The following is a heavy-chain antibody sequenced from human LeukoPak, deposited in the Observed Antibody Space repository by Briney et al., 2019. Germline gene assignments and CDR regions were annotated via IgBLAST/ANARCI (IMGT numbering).Heavy chain of an antibody. Sequence: GGSLRLSCAASGFTFNMHAMHWVRQAPGKGLEWVAAIWSDASGTKYAEAVKGRFTISRDNSKNTLYLQMNSLRAEDTAVYYCARGPERTGVGTRYYYDMDVWGQGTTVTVSS. J-gene: IGHJ6*02. V-gene: IGHV3-33*01. CDR2: IWSDASGT. CDR1: GFTFNMHA. D-gene: IGHD2-8*01. CDR3: ARGPERTGVGTRYYYDMDV.